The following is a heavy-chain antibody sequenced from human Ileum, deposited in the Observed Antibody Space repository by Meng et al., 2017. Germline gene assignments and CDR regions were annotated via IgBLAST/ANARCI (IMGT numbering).Heavy chain of an antibody. J-gene: IGHJ4*02. CDR1: GGSISSGDYY. CDR2: IYYSGST. Sequence: QVQLQESGPGMVKPSQTLSLTCTVSGGSISSGDYYWSWIRQPPGNGLEWIGYIYYSGSTYYNPSLKSRLTISVDTSKNQFSLKLSSVTAADTAVYYCARDRDSSGYYPYWGQGTLVTVSS. CDR3: ARDRDSSGYYPY. V-gene: IGHV4-30-4*01. D-gene: IGHD3-22*01.